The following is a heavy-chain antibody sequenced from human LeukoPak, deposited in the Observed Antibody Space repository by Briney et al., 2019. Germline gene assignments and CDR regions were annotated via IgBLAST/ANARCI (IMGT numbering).Heavy chain of an antibody. CDR1: GGSISSSSYY. J-gene: IGHJ4*02. CDR2: IYYSGST. CDR3: ARERPMVRGVPSGEFDY. V-gene: IGHV4-39*02. D-gene: IGHD3-10*01. Sequence: SETLSLTCTVSGGSISSSSYYWGWIRQPPGTGLEWIGSIYYSGSTYYNPSLKSRVTISVDTSKNQFSLKLSSVTAADTAVYYCARERPMVRGVPSGEFDYWGQGTLVTVSS.